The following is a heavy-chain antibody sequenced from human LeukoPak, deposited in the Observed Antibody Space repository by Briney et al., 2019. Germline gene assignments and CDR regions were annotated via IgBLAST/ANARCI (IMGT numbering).Heavy chain of an antibody. J-gene: IGHJ5*02. Sequence: PSETLSLTCAVYGGSFSGYYWSWIRQPPGKGLEWIGEINHSGSTNYNPSLKSRVTISVDTSKNQFSLKLSSVTAADTAVYYCARGLRRYYGSWSYSNNNNWFDPWGQGTLVTVSS. CDR1: GGSFSGYY. CDR3: ARGLRRYYGSWSYSNNNNWFDP. D-gene: IGHD3-10*01. CDR2: INHSGST. V-gene: IGHV4-34*01.